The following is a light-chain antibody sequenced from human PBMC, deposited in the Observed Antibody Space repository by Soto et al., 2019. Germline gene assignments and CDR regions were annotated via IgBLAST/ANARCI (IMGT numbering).Light chain of an antibody. CDR1: RDVYINA. CDR3: QQYNDWPPAWT. V-gene: IGKV3-15*01. Sequence: EFVLTQSPGTLSLSPGEPATLSCRASRDVYINALAWYQQKPGRTPTLLIYGASTRATGIPARFSGSKSGTDFTLTISSLQPEDFAVYYCQQYNDWPPAWTFGQGTRWIS. CDR2: GAS. J-gene: IGKJ1*01.